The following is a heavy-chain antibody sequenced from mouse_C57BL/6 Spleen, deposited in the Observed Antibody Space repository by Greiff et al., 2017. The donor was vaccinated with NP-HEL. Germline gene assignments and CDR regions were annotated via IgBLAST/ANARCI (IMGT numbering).Heavy chain of an antibody. Sequence: EVHLVESGEGLVKPGGSLKLSCAASGFTFSSYAMSWVRQTPEQRLEWVAYISSGGDYIYYADTVKGRFTISRDNARNTLYLQMSSLKSEDTAMYYCTRLLRPYYAMDYWGQGTSVTVSS. CDR1: GFTFSSYA. D-gene: IGHD1-1*01. CDR2: ISSGGDYI. J-gene: IGHJ4*01. CDR3: TRLLRPYYAMDY. V-gene: IGHV5-9-1*02.